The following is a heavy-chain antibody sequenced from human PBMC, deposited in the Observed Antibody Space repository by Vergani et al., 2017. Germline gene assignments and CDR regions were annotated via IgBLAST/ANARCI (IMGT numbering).Heavy chain of an antibody. Sequence: QVQLVQSGAEVKKPGASVKVSCKASGYTFTSYGISWVRQAPGQGLEWMGWISAYNGNTNYAQKLQGRVTMTRDTSTSTVYMELSSLRSEDTAVYYCAREGSMYQLLFIWEPHNYFDYWGQGTLVTVSS. CDR2: ISAYNGNT. CDR1: GYTFTSYG. J-gene: IGHJ4*02. D-gene: IGHD2-2*01. CDR3: AREGSMYQLLFIWEPHNYFDY. V-gene: IGHV1-18*04.